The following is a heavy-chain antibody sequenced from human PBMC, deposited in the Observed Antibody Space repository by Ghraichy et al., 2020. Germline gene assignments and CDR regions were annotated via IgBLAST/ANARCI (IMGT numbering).Heavy chain of an antibody. J-gene: IGHJ4*02. Sequence: ASVKVSCKASGYTFSGYHMDWGRQAPGQGLEWMGRINPNSGGTNYAQKFQGRVTMTRDTPTSTAYMELSRLRSDDTAVYYCARDLNIAATGVFWGQGTLVTVSS. CDR3: ARDLNIAATGVF. D-gene: IGHD6-13*01. CDR2: INPNSGGT. V-gene: IGHV1-2*06. CDR1: GYTFSGYH.